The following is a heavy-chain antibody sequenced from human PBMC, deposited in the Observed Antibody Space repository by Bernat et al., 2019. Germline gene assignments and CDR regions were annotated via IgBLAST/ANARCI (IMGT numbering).Heavy chain of an antibody. Sequence: EVQLVQSGAEVKKPGESLKISCKGSGYSFTSYWNGWVRQMPGKGLEWMGVIYPGDSDTRYSPSFQGQVTISADKSISTAYLQWSSLKASDTAMYYCATIQVATFDAFDIWGQGTMVTVSS. J-gene: IGHJ3*02. CDR2: IYPGDSDT. CDR3: ATIQVATFDAFDI. V-gene: IGHV5-51*01. CDR1: GYSFTSYW. D-gene: IGHD5-12*01.